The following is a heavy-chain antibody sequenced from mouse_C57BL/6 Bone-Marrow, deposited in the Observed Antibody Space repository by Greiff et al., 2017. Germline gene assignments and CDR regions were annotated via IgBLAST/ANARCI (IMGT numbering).Heavy chain of an antibody. CDR1: GYTFTSYW. D-gene: IGHD2-5*01. V-gene: IGHV1-69*01. CDR2: IDPSASYT. Sequence: QVQLQQPGAELVMPGASVKLSCKASGYTFTSYWMHWVKQRPGQGLEWIGEIDPSASYTNYNQKFKGKSTLTVDKSSSTAYMQLSSLTSEDSAVYYCEREALYSNYARDYWGQGTSVTVSS. CDR3: EREALYSNYARDY. J-gene: IGHJ4*01.